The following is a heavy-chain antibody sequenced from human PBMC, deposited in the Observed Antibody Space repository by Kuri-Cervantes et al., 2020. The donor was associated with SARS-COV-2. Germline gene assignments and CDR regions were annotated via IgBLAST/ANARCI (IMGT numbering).Heavy chain of an antibody. J-gene: IGHJ4*02. CDR1: GGSISSSNW. V-gene: IGHV4-4*02. CDR3: ARSMEYSSSSAHSDY. CDR2: IYHSGST. Sequence: GSLRLSCAVSGGSISSSNWWSWVRQPPGKGLEWIGEIYHSGSTNYNPSLKSRVTISVDKSKNQFSLKLSSVTAADTAVYYCARSMEYSSSSAHSDYWGQGTLVTVSS. D-gene: IGHD6-6*01.